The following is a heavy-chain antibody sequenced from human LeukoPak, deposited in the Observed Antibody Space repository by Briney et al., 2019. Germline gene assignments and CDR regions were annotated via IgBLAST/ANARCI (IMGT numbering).Heavy chain of an antibody. CDR2: IYHSGST. V-gene: IGHV4-59*12. CDR3: ARGRGSGYYFYY. Sequence: SETLSLTCTVSGGSINNYYWSWIRQPPGKGLEWIGHIYHSGSTNYNPSLKSRVTISVDTSKNQFSLKLSSVTAADTAVYYCARGRGSGYYFYYWGQGTLVTVSS. CDR1: GGSINNYY. D-gene: IGHD3-22*01. J-gene: IGHJ4*02.